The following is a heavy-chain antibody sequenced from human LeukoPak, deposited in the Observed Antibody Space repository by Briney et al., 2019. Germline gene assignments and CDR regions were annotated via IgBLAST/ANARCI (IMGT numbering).Heavy chain of an antibody. Sequence: GGSLRLSCAASGFTFSSYSMNWVRQAPGKGLEWVSSISSSSSYIYYAYSVKGRFTISRDNAKNSLYLQMNSLRAEDTAVYYCASSLVDTAMARTDYWGQGTLVTVSS. CDR2: ISSSSSYI. CDR3: ASSLVDTAMARTDY. CDR1: GFTFSSYS. D-gene: IGHD5-18*01. J-gene: IGHJ4*02. V-gene: IGHV3-21*01.